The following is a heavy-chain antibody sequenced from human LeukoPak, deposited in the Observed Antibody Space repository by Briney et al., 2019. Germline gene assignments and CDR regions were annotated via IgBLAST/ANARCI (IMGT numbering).Heavy chain of an antibody. V-gene: IGHV3-7*01. CDR2: IKQDGSEK. CDR1: GFTFSSYA. D-gene: IGHD4-23*01. Sequence: PGGSLRLSCAASGFTFSSYAMHWVRQAPGKGLEWVANIKQDGSEKYYVDSVKGRFTISRDNAKNSLYLQMNSLRAEDTAVYYCARDQRSVVHGPNYYYMDVWGKGTTVTVSS. J-gene: IGHJ6*03. CDR3: ARDQRSVVHGPNYYYMDV.